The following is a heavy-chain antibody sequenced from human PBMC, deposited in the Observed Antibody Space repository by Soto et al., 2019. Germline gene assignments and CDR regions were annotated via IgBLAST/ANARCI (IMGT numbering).Heavy chain of an antibody. J-gene: IGHJ4*02. CDR3: ATYXXXXDY. CDR2: ISATGTTT. Sequence: EVQLMESGGGLVQPGGSLRLSCAASEFSFSSYALNWVRQAPGKGLEWVSAISATGTTTYYADSVKGRFTISRDNSKRTLFLQMDSLSPEDTAVYYCATYXXXXDYWGQGTLVTVSS. V-gene: IGHV3-23*01. CDR1: EFSFSSYA.